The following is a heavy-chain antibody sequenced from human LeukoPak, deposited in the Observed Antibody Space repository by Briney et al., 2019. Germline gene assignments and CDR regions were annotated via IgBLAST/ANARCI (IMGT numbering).Heavy chain of an antibody. CDR2: ISGSGGST. CDR3: AKAALRATPLPFDY. V-gene: IGHV3-23*01. D-gene: IGHD4-17*01. J-gene: IGHJ4*02. CDR1: GFTFSTYA. Sequence: GGSLRLSCAASGFTFSTYAMNWVRQAPGKGLEWVSAISGSGGSTYYADSVKGRFTVSRDNSKNTLYLQMHSLRAEDTAVYYCAKAALRATPLPFDYWGQGTLVTVSS.